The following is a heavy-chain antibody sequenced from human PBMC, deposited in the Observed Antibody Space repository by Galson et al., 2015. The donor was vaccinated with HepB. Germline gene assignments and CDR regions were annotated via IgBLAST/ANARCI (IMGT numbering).Heavy chain of an antibody. J-gene: IGHJ4*02. CDR3: ARLAYCGPNRCGGFDC. CDR2: INPIFGTA. CDR1: GGSFNNYA. Sequence: SVKVSCKASGGSFNNYAISWVRQAPGQGLEWMGGINPIFGTANYAQKFQGRVTIAADKSTNTAYMDLSSLRSEDTAVYYCARLAYCGPNRCGGFDCWGQGTLVTVSS. D-gene: IGHD2-21*01. V-gene: IGHV1-69*06.